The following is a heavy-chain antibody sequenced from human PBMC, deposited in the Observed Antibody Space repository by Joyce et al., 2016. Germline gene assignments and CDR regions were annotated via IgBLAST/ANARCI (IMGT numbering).Heavy chain of an antibody. J-gene: IGHJ4*02. V-gene: IGHV3-48*01. Sequence: EVQLVESGGTLVQPGGSLRLSCVASGFTLSNYNMCWVRQTPGNGLEWVSYMSSSTSTIFQADSVKGRFTISRDNAENSLYLDMNRLRAEDTAVYYCVRLRAMVRGTFDLWGQGTLVTVSS. CDR3: VRLRAMVRGTFDL. D-gene: IGHD3-10*01. CDR1: GFTLSNYN. CDR2: MSSSTSTI.